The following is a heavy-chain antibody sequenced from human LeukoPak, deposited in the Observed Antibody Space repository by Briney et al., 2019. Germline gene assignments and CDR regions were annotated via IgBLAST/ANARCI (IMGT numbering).Heavy chain of an antibody. CDR2: IYYSGST. D-gene: IGHD3-16*01. V-gene: IGHV4-30-4*01. Sequence: SETLSLTCTVSGSSISSGDYYWSWIRQPPGKGLEWIGYIYYSGSTYYNPSLKSRVTISVDTSKNQFSLKLSSVTAADTAVYYCARVRGALYRGYFQHWGQGTLVTVSS. CDR1: GSSISSGDYY. J-gene: IGHJ1*01. CDR3: ARVRGALYRGYFQH.